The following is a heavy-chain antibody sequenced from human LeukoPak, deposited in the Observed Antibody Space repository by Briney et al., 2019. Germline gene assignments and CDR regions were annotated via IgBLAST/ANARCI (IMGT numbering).Heavy chain of an antibody. D-gene: IGHD6-6*01. J-gene: IGHJ3*02. CDR3: AAGIPMGIAARRIGAFDI. V-gene: IGHV1-46*01. CDR1: GYTFTSYY. Sequence: GASVKVSCKASGYTFTSYYMHWVRQAPGQGLEWMGIINPSGGSTSYAQKFQGRVTMTRDMSTSTVYMELSSLRSEDTAVYYCAAGIPMGIAARRIGAFDIWGQGTMVTVSS. CDR2: INPSGGST.